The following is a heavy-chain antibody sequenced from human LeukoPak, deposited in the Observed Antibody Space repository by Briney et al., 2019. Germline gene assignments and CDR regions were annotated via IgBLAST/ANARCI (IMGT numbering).Heavy chain of an antibody. Sequence: SGGSLRLSCAASGFTFSDYYMSWIRQAPGKGLEWVSYISSSGSTIYYADSVKGRFTISRDNAKNSLYLQMNSLRAEDTAVYYCARLRRVVVVPSEVDAFDIWGQGTMVTVSS. CDR2: ISSSGSTI. V-gene: IGHV3-11*01. D-gene: IGHD3-22*01. J-gene: IGHJ3*02. CDR3: ARLRRVVVVPSEVDAFDI. CDR1: GFTFSDYY.